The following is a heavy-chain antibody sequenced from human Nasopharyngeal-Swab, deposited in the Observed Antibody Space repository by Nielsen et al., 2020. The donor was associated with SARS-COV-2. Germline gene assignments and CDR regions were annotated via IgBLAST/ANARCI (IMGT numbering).Heavy chain of an antibody. J-gene: IGHJ4*02. V-gene: IGHV3-48*02. Sequence: GESLKISCVASGFTFSSYSMNWVRQAPGKGLEWVSYISSSSTIYYADSVKGRFTISRDNAKNSLYLQMNSLRDEDTAVYYCARVGSGVAGLGYWGQGTLVTVSS. D-gene: IGHD6-19*01. CDR3: ARVGSGVAGLGY. CDR2: ISSSSTI. CDR1: GFTFSSYS.